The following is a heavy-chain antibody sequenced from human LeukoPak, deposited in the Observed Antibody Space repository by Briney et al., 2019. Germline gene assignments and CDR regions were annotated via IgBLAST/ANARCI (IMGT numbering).Heavy chain of an antibody. Sequence: GGSLRLSCAASGLTFSSYGMHWVRQAPGKGLEWVAVISYDGSNKYYADSVKGRFIISRDNSKNTLYLQMNSLRAEDTAVYYCAKIPNALRRIMITFGGASPDYWGQRTLVTVSS. V-gene: IGHV3-30*18. CDR3: AKIPNALRRIMITFGGASPDY. CDR2: ISYDGSNK. J-gene: IGHJ4*02. CDR1: GLTFSSYG. D-gene: IGHD3-16*01.